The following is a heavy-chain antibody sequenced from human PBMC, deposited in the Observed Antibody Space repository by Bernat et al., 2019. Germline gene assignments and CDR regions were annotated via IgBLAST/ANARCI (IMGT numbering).Heavy chain of an antibody. D-gene: IGHD1-1*01. V-gene: IGHV3-21*01. CDR2: ISSSSSYI. CDR1: GFTFSSYS. J-gene: IGHJ4*02. CDR3: ANLPVGTTETNFDY. Sequence: EVQLVESGGGLVKPGGSLRLSCAASGFTFSSYSMNWVRQAPGKGLEWVSSISSSSSYIYYEESVEGRFTTSSEDAKNSLYLQMNSLRAEDTAVYYCANLPVGTTETNFDYWGQGTLVTVSS.